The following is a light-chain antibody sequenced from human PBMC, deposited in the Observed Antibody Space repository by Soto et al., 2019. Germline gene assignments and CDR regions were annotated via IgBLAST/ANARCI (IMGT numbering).Light chain of an antibody. V-gene: IGKV1-12*01. CDR3: LQAYNFPRT. Sequence: ESQLAPSPSSVSASVGATVTIGCRSSQALTGRLAWLQQQPGTAPKLLISFASTLVSGAPPRFSGSGSGTAFSLTINSLKHEDFAIYYCLQAYNFPRTFGKGTKGDIK. CDR2: FAS. CDR1: QALTGR. J-gene: IGKJ1*01.